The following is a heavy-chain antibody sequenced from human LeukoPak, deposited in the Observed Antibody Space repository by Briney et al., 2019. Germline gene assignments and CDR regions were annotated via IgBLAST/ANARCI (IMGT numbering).Heavy chain of an antibody. CDR3: ARRVAATDY. D-gene: IGHD2-15*01. Sequence: PSENLSLTCTVSGGSISSYYWSWIRQPPGKGLEWIGYIYYSGSTNYNPSLKSRVTISVDTSKNQFSLKLSSVTAADTAVYYCARRVAATDYWGQGTLVTVSS. V-gene: IGHV4-59*01. J-gene: IGHJ4*02. CDR1: GGSISSYY. CDR2: IYYSGST.